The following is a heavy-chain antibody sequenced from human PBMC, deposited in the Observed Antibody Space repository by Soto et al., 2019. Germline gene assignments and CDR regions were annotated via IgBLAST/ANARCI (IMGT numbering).Heavy chain of an antibody. CDR3: ARDRSRITIFGVVSYYFDY. D-gene: IGHD3-3*01. V-gene: IGHV4-59*01. CDR2: IYYSGST. CDR1: GGSISSYY. J-gene: IGHJ4*02. Sequence: PSETLSLTCTVSGGSISSYYWSWIRQPPGKGLEWIGYIYYSGSTNYNPSLKSRVTISVDTPKNQFSLKLSSVTAADTAVYYCARDRSRITIFGVVSYYFDYWGQGTLVTVSS.